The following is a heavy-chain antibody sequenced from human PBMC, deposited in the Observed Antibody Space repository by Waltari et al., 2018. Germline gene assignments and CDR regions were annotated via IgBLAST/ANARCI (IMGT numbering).Heavy chain of an antibody. J-gene: IGHJ4*02. CDR2: ICTSEST. CDR1: GGSINSSY. V-gene: IGHV4-4*07. CDR3: ARDTLFLYYGSARGGYFDY. Sequence: QVQLQESGPGLVKPSETLSLTCTVSGGSINSSYWSWFRKRAGKGLEWIGRICTSESTNYNPPLKSRVTMSVDTSKNQFSLKLSSVTAADTAVYYCARDTLFLYYGSARGGYFDYCGQGTLVTVSS. D-gene: IGHD3-10*01.